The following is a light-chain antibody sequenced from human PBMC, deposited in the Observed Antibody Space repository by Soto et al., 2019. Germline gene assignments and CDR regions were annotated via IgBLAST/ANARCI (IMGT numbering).Light chain of an antibody. CDR1: SSDVGGYNY. CDR3: SSYAGSSNV. CDR2: EVN. J-gene: IGLJ1*01. Sequence: QSVLTQPPSASGSPGQSVAISCTGTSSDVGGYNYVSWYQQHPGKAPKLMIYEVNKRPSGVPDRFSGSQSGNTGSLTVSGLQAEDEADYYCSSYAGSSNVFGTGTKVT. V-gene: IGLV2-8*01.